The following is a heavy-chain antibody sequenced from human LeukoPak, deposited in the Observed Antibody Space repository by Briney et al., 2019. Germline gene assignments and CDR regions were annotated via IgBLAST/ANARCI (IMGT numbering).Heavy chain of an antibody. CDR2: IYYSGST. J-gene: IGHJ4*02. CDR3: ARVVIADYGDFLRD. CDR1: GGSISSYSYY. V-gene: IGHV4-39*07. Sequence: SETLSLTCTVSGGSISSYSYYWGWIRQSPGKGLEWIANIYYSGSTYYNPSLKSRVTISVDTSKNQLSLNLTSVTAADTAVYYCARVVIADYGDFLRDWGQGTLVTVSS. D-gene: IGHD4-17*01.